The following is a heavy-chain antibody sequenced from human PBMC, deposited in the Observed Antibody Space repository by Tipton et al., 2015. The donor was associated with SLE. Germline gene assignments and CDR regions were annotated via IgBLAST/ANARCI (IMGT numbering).Heavy chain of an antibody. CDR3: ARGMVTWRGAILGVDV. Sequence: PSLTCSVSGGSISSNYWIWIRQPPGKGLEWIGYISDGGGTNYNPSLKSRVTISVDPAKNQFSLRLTSVTAADTAVYYCARGMVTWRGAILGVDVWGQGTTVNVSS. CDR2: ISDGGGT. V-gene: IGHV4-59*08. J-gene: IGHJ6*02. D-gene: IGHD2-21*02. CDR1: GGSISSNY.